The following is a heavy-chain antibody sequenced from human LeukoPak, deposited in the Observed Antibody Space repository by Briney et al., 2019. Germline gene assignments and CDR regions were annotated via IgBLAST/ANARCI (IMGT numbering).Heavy chain of an antibody. CDR3: ARRRYYYDSSGYYPRGTYYFDY. CDR2: INHSGST. Sequence: SETLSLTCAVYGGSFSGYYWSWIRQPPGKGLEWIGEINHSGSTNYNPSLKSRVTISVDASKNQFSLKLSSVTAADTALYYCARRRYYYDSSGYYPRGTYYFDYWGQGTLVTVSS. D-gene: IGHD3-22*01. CDR1: GGSFSGYY. J-gene: IGHJ4*02. V-gene: IGHV4-34*01.